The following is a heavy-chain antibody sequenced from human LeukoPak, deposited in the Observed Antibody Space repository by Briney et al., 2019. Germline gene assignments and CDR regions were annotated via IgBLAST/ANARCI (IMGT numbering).Heavy chain of an antibody. J-gene: IGHJ4*02. D-gene: IGHD2-15*01. CDR2: IYHTGST. CDR1: GYSISNGYY. CDR3: TRDPYCSSSSCSPFEH. V-gene: IGHV4-38-2*02. Sequence: PSETLSLTCAVSGYSISNGYYWGCLQHPPGKVLEGIGIIYHTGSTHSNPPPNGRVTISVETSKNQFSLKLTSVTAEDPAVYYCTRDPYCSSSSCSPFEHWRQGTLVTVSS.